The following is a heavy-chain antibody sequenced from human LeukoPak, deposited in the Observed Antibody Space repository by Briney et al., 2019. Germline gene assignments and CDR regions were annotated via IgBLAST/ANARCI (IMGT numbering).Heavy chain of an antibody. D-gene: IGHD3-10*01. Sequence: GGSLRLSCAASGFTFSSYAMSWVRQAPGKGLEWVSGISWNTGSIGYADSVKGRFTISRDNAKNSLYLQMNSLRAEDTAVYYCARDGSRLWFGELSDAFDIWGQGTMVTVSS. J-gene: IGHJ3*02. V-gene: IGHV3-23*01. CDR2: ISWNTGSI. CDR3: ARDGSRLWFGELSDAFDI. CDR1: GFTFSSYA.